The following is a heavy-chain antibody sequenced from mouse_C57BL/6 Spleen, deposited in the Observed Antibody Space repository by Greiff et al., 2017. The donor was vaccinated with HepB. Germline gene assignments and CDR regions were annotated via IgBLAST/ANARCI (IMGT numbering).Heavy chain of an antibody. CDR1: GYTFTSYW. V-gene: IGHV1-55*01. J-gene: IGHJ3*01. CDR2: IYPGSGST. Sequence: VQLQQPGAELVKPGASVKMSCKASGYTFTSYWITWVKQRPGQGLEWIGDIYPGSGSTNYNEKFKSKATLTVDTSSSTAYMRRSSLTSEDSAVYYCARETRRVLTYWGQRTLVTVSA. CDR3: ARETRRVLTY.